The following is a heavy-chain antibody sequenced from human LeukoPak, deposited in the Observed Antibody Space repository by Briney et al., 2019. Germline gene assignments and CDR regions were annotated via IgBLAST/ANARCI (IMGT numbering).Heavy chain of an antibody. D-gene: IGHD3-22*01. V-gene: IGHV3-23*01. Sequence: TGGSLRLSCAASGFTFSSYAMSWVRQAPGKGLEWVSTISGSGGSTYYADSVKGRFTISRDNSKNTLYLQMNSLRAEDTAMYYCAKDSAYYYDSSGYYYDWGQGTLVTVSS. CDR3: AKDSAYYYDSSGYYYD. J-gene: IGHJ4*02. CDR2: ISGSGGST. CDR1: GFTFSSYA.